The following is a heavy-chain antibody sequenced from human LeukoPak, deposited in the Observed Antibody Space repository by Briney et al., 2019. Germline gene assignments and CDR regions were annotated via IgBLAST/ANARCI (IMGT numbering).Heavy chain of an antibody. CDR3: ARDAVYKGLPRNWFDP. CDR1: GYTSTGYY. Sequence: PLASVKVSCKASGYTSTGYYMHWVRQAPGQGLEWMGWINPNSGGTNYAQKFQGRVTMTRDTSISTAYMELSRLRSDDTAVYYCARDAVYKGLPRNWFDPWGQGTLVTVSS. V-gene: IGHV1-2*02. CDR2: INPNSGGT. J-gene: IGHJ5*02. D-gene: IGHD5-24*01.